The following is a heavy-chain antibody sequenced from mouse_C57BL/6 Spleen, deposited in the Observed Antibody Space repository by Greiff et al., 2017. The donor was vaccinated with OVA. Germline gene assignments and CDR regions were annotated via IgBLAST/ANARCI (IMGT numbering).Heavy chain of an antibody. CDR1: GYAFSSYW. V-gene: IGHV1-80*01. CDR2: IYPGDGDT. Sequence: QVQLQQSGAELVKPGASVKISCKASGYAFSSYWMNWVKQRPGKGLEWIGQIYPGDGDTNYNGKFKGKATLTADKSSSTAYMQLSSLTSEDSAVYFCARSGYGSSLDYWGQGTTLTVSS. D-gene: IGHD1-1*01. J-gene: IGHJ2*01. CDR3: ARSGYGSSLDY.